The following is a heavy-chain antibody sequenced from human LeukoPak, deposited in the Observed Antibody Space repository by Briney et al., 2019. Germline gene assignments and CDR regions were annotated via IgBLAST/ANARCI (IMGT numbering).Heavy chain of an antibody. Sequence: GASLRLSCAASGFTFSSYSMNWVRQAPGKGLEWVSYISSSSSTIYYADSVKGRFTISRDNAKNSLYLQMNSLRDEDTAVYYCASSIMRSFNIWGQGTMVTVSS. CDR2: ISSSSSTI. CDR3: ASSIMRSFNI. CDR1: GFTFSSYS. D-gene: IGHD1-14*01. V-gene: IGHV3-48*02. J-gene: IGHJ3*02.